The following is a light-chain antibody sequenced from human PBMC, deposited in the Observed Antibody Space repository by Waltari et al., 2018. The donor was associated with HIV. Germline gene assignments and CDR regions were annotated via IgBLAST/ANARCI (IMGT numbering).Light chain of an antibody. CDR3: CSYAGSYTWV. Sequence: QSALTQPPSVSGSPGQSVTISCTGTTSDVGAYNFVSWYQQHPGKAPKFWIYDVSNRPSGVPDRFSGSKSGNTASLTISGLQAEDEADYYCCSYAGSYTWVFGGGTKLTVL. CDR1: TSDVGAYNF. V-gene: IGLV2-11*01. J-gene: IGLJ3*02. CDR2: DVS.